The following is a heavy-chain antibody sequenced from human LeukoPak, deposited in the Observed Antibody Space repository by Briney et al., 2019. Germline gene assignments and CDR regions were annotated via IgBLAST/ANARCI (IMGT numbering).Heavy chain of an antibody. J-gene: IGHJ6*03. CDR3: AKDQYGDYVWEGDMDV. V-gene: IGHV3-23*01. Sequence: GGSLRLSCAASGFTVSSDYMSWVRQAPGKGLEWVSSISNSDGSTYYADSVKGRFIISRDNSKNTLYLQMNSLRAEDTAVYYCAKDQYGDYVWEGDMDVWGRGTTVIISS. CDR2: ISNSDGST. CDR1: GFTVSSDY. D-gene: IGHD4-17*01.